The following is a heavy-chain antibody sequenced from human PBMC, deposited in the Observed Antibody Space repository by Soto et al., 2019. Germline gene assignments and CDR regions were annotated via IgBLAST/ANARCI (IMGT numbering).Heavy chain of an antibody. V-gene: IGHV1-18*01. CDR3: ARDGLLRVLAQDDQNWFDP. CDR1: GYTFTSYG. J-gene: IGHJ5*02. CDR2: ISAYNGNT. Sequence: QVQLVQSGAEVKKPGASVKVSCKASGYTFTSYGISWVQQAPGQGLEWMGWISAYNGNTNYAQKLQGRVTMTTDTYTSTDYMELRSLMSDDTAVYYCARDGLLRVLAQDDQNWFDPWGQGTLVTVSS. D-gene: IGHD3-3*01.